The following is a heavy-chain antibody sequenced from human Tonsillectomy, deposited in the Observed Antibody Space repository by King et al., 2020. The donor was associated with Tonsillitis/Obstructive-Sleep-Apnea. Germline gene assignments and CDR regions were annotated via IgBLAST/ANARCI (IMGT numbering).Heavy chain of an antibody. D-gene: IGHD4-17*01. CDR2: ISGSGGST. CDR3: AKERGAVTMSYYYMDV. CDR1: GFTFSSYA. J-gene: IGHJ6*03. Sequence: VQLVESGGGLVQPGGSLRLSCAASGFTFSSYAMSWVRQAPGKGLEWVSGISGSGGSTYYADSVKGRFTISRDNSKNTLYLQMNSLRAEDTAVYYCAKERGAVTMSYYYMDVWGKGTTVTVSS. V-gene: IGHV3-23*04.